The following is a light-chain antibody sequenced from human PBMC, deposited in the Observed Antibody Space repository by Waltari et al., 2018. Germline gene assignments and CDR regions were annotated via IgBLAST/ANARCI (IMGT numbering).Light chain of an antibody. Sequence: QSALTQPASVSGSPGQSITISCTGTSSDVGTYDLVSWYQQHPGKAPKLMIHDVIKQPSGGVPRFSCCKSGNTTSLTTSCLQAEDEADYYCCSFADSSASVVFGGGTKLTVL. CDR2: DVI. J-gene: IGLJ2*01. CDR1: SSDVGTYDL. CDR3: CSFADSSASVV. V-gene: IGLV2-23*02.